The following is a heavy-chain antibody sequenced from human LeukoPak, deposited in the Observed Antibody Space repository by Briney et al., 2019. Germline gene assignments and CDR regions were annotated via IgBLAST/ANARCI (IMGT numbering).Heavy chain of an antibody. V-gene: IGHV4-4*07. J-gene: IGHJ4*02. D-gene: IGHD3-16*02. Sequence: SETQSLTCTFSGGSISSYYWSWIRQPAGKGLEWIGSIYYSGSTYYNPSLKSRVTISVDTSKNQFSLKLSSVTAADTAVYYCARFPYDYVWGSYRYSFDYWGQGTLVTVSS. CDR3: ARFPYDYVWGSYRYSFDY. CDR2: IYYSGST. CDR1: GGSISSYY.